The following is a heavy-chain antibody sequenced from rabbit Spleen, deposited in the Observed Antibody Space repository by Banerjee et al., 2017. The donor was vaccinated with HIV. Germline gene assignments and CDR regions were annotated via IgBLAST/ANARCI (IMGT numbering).Heavy chain of an antibody. V-gene: IGHV1S45*01. Sequence: QEQLVESGGGLVQPEGSLTLTCKASGFSFSDRDVMCWVRQAPGKGLEWIGWIVTGGSTAYANWAKGRFTISRTSTTVDLKMTSLTAADTATYFCVRDEISSSGYQFNLWGPGTLVTVS. J-gene: IGHJ4*01. CDR1: GFSFSDRDV. CDR3: VRDEISSSGYQFNL. D-gene: IGHD1-1*01. CDR2: IVTGGST.